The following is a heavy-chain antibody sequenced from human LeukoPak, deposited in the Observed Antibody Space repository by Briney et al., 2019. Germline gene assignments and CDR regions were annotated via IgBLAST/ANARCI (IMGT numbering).Heavy chain of an antibody. CDR1: GFTFSSYG. J-gene: IGHJ4*02. CDR3: ATPLDYYDRSGYHQGGD. Sequence: GGSLRLSCAASGFTFSSYGMHWVRQAPGKGLEWVAVISYDGSNKYYADSVKGRFTISRDNSKNTLCLQMNSLRAEDTAVYYCATPLDYYDRSGYHQGGDWGQGTLVTVSS. D-gene: IGHD3-22*01. V-gene: IGHV3-30*03. CDR2: ISYDGSNK.